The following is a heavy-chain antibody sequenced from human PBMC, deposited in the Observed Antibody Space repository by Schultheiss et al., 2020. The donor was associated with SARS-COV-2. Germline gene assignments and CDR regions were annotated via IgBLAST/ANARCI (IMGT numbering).Heavy chain of an antibody. CDR2: INPNSGGT. D-gene: IGHD6-13*01. CDR1: GYTFTGYY. CDR3: GYSSSWSPYYYYGMDV. Sequence: ASVKVSCKASGYTFTGYYMHWVRQAPGQGLEWMGWINPNSGGTNYAQKFQGRVTITADKSTSTAYMELSSLRSEDTAVYYCGYSSSWSPYYYYGMDVWGQGTTVTVSS. V-gene: IGHV1-2*02. J-gene: IGHJ6*02.